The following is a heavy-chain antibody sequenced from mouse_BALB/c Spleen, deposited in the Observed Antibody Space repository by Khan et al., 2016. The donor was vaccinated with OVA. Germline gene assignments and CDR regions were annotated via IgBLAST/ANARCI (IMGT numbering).Heavy chain of an antibody. V-gene: IGHV1-61*01. Sequence: QVQLQQPGAELVRPGASVKLSCKASGYTFTSYWMNWVRQRPGQGLDWIGKINPSDSETHYNQMFKDKATLTVDKSSGTADMQISSLTVGDSAAYYCARTAEYGYVPSWFAYWGQGTLVTVSA. CDR2: INPSDSET. CDR1: GYTFTSYW. D-gene: IGHD2-2*01. CDR3: ARTAEYGYVPSWFAY. J-gene: IGHJ3*01.